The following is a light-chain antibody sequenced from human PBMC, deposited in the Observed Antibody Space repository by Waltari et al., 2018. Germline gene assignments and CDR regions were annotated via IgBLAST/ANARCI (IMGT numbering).Light chain of an antibody. CDR2: WAS. CDR1: QSVLSTTNSNNY. CDR3: QQYYTTPCT. V-gene: IGKV4-1*01. Sequence: DIVLTQSLDSLALSLGERATISCRSSQSVLSTTNSNNYLAWYQQRPGQPPKLLLYWASTRVSGVPDRFDGSGAGADFTLTISSLQAEDLAVYYCQQYYTTPCTFGQGTRLEIK. J-gene: IGKJ2*02.